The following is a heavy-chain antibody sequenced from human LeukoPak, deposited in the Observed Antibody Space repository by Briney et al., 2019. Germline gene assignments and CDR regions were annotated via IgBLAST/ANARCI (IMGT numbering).Heavy chain of an antibody. CDR1: GFTFTDFY. CDR2: ISDSGTTV. Sequence: GGSLRLSCAASGFTFTDFYMTWIRQAPGKGLQGVAYISDSGTTVDYADSVKGRFSISRDNTEKSLYLQMNSLRVEDTGFYYCARDVGADFWGQGTLVTVSS. J-gene: IGHJ4*02. V-gene: IGHV3-11*04. D-gene: IGHD1-26*01. CDR3: ARDVGADF.